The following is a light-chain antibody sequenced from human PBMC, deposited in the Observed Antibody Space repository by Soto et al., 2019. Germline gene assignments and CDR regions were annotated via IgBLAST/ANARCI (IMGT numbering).Light chain of an antibody. V-gene: IGLV1-47*01. CDR3: AAWDDSLSGFDV. CDR2: RNN. J-gene: IGLJ1*01. CDR1: SSNIGSNY. Sequence: SVLTPPPSADGTSGQRVTISCSGSSSNIGSNYVYWYQQLPGTAPNLLIYRNNPRPSGVPDRFSGSKSGTSASLAISGLRSEYESDYYCAAWDDSLSGFDVFGTGNKVTF.